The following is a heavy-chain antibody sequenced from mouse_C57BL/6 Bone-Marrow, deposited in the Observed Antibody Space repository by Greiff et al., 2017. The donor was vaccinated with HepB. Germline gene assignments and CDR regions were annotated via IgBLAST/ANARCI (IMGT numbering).Heavy chain of an antibody. CDR3: ARGDYYSSSFYAMDY. V-gene: IGHV1-69*01. CDR1: GYTFTSYW. Sequence: QVQLQQPGAELVMPGASVKLSCKASGYTFTSYWMHWVKQRPGQGLEWIGEIDPSDSYTNYNQKFKGKSTLTVDKSSSTAYMQLSSLTSEDSAVYYCARGDYYSSSFYAMDYWGQGTSVTVSS. CDR2: IDPSDSYT. J-gene: IGHJ4*01. D-gene: IGHD1-1*01.